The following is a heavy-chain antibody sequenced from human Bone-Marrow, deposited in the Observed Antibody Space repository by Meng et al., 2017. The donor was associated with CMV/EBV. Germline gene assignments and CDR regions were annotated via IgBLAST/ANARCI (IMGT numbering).Heavy chain of an antibody. J-gene: IGHJ5*02. CDR1: SSYSSDA. Sequence: SSYSSDAISWVRQAPGQGMEWMGGIIPIFSTANYAQKFQSRVTITAAESTSTAYMGLSSLRSEDTAVYYCARALQGIAVAGTWWFDPWGQGTLVTVSS. CDR3: ARALQGIAVAGTWWFDP. V-gene: IGHV1-69*01. D-gene: IGHD6-19*01. CDR2: IIPIFSTA.